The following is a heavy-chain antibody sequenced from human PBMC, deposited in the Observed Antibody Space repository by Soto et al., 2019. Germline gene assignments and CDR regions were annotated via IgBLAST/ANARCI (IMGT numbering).Heavy chain of an antibody. CDR3: ARAGWFAEGYFDF. CDR1: GFTFVMYA. CDR2: INAGNGHT. D-gene: IGHD3-10*01. J-gene: IGHJ4*02. V-gene: IGHV1-3*01. Sequence: ASVKVSCKASGFTFVMYAIHWVRQAPGQGLEWMAWINAGNGHTTYSQKFQGRVTITRDTSARTVYMELRSLRFEDTATYYCARAGWFAEGYFDFWGQGTPVTVSS.